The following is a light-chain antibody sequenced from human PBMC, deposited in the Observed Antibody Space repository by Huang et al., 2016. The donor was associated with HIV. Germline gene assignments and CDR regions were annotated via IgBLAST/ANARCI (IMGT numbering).Light chain of an antibody. J-gene: IGKJ2*01. CDR3: QKYDNLPYT. CDR1: QDIKND. Sequence: DIQMTQSPSSLSASVGDRVTITFQASQDIKNDLGWYQQKPGKAPKLLIYDASNLETGVPSRFSGSRSGTDFTFTISSLQPEDTATYYCQKYDNLPYTFGQGTKLEIK. V-gene: IGKV1-33*01. CDR2: DAS.